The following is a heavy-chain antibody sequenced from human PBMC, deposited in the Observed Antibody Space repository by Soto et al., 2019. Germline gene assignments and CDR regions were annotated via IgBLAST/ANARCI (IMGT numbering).Heavy chain of an antibody. D-gene: IGHD7-27*01. J-gene: IGHJ4*02. CDR3: AKTGPTLYYFDY. CDR2: ISYDGSNE. Sequence: GGSLRLSCAASGFTFSSYGMHWVRQAPGKGLEWVAVISYDGSNEYYADSVKGRFTISRDNSKNTLYLQMNSLRAEDTAVYYCAKTGPTLYYFDYWGQGTLVTVSS. V-gene: IGHV3-30*18. CDR1: GFTFSSYG.